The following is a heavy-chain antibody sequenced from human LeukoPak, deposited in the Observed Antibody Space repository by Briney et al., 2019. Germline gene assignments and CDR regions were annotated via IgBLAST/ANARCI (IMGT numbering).Heavy chain of an antibody. CDR2: IGGRGSPT. V-gene: IGHV3-23*01. D-gene: IGHD2-2*01. CDR1: GFTFSSYA. CDR3: AKSDGALPEGRYYYMDV. Sequence: TGGSLRLSSAASGFTFSSYAMSWVRQAPGKGLELVSGIGGRGSPTYYADSVKGRFTISRDNDKNRLDLQMDTLRAEDTAVYYCAKSDGALPEGRYYYMDVCGKGTTVTVSS. J-gene: IGHJ6*03.